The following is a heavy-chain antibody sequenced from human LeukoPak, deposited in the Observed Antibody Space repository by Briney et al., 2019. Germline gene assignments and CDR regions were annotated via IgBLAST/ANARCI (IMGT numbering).Heavy chain of an antibody. CDR1: GFTFSSYG. Sequence: PGRSLRLSCAASGFTFSSYGMHWVRQAPGKGLEWVAVISYDGSNKYYADSVKGRSTISRDNSKNTLYLQMNSLRAEDTAVYYCAKDSEAVAYGYFDYWGQGTLVTVSS. CDR3: AKDSEAVAYGYFDY. V-gene: IGHV3-30*18. CDR2: ISYDGSNK. D-gene: IGHD6-19*01. J-gene: IGHJ4*02.